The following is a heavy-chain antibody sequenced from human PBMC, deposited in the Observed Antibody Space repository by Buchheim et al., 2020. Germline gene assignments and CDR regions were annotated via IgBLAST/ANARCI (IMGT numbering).Heavy chain of an antibody. Sequence: EVQLLESGGGLVQPGGSLRLSCAASGFTFSSYAMSWVRQAPGKGLEWVSAISGSGGSTYYADSVKGRFTISRDNSTNTLYLQMNSLRAEDTAVYYCAKGPYCSGGSCYRYYYYGMDVWGQGTT. V-gene: IGHV3-23*01. CDR1: GFTFSSYA. D-gene: IGHD2-15*01. CDR2: ISGSGGST. J-gene: IGHJ6*02. CDR3: AKGPYCSGGSCYRYYYYGMDV.